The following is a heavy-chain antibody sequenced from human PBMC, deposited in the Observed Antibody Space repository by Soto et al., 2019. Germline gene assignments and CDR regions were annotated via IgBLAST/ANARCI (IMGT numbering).Heavy chain of an antibody. D-gene: IGHD3-22*01. CDR3: ARHSHYYDNLGDWSDP. Sequence: PGESLKISCKGSGYTFTNYWIGWVRQMPGKGLEWMAIIYPGDSDTRYSPSFQGQVTISVDNSINTAFLQWNSLKASDSAMYYCARHSHYYDNLGDWSDPWGQGTLVTVSA. CDR2: IYPGDSDT. V-gene: IGHV5-51*01. J-gene: IGHJ5*02. CDR1: GYTFTNYW.